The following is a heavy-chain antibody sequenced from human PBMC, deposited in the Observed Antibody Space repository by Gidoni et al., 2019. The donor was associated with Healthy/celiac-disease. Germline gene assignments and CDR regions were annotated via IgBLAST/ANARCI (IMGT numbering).Heavy chain of an antibody. V-gene: IGHV3-15*01. D-gene: IGHD2-2*01. J-gene: IGHJ4*02. CDR1: GFTFSTAW. CDR2: IKSKTDGGTT. Sequence: EVQLVESGGGLVKPGGSLRLSCAASGFTFSTAWMSWVRQAPGKGLEWVGRIKSKTDGGTTDYAAPVKGRFTISRDDSKNTLYLQMNSLKTEDTAVYYCTTAPDIVVVPAAHLPFDYWGQGTLVTVSS. CDR3: TTAPDIVVVPAAHLPFDY.